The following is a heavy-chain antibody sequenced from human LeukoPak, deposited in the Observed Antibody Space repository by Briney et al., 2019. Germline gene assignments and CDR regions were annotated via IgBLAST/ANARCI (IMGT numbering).Heavy chain of an antibody. J-gene: IGHJ4*02. Sequence: GGSLRLSCAASGFTFSSYSMNRVRQAPGKGLEWVSSISSSSSYIYYADSVKGRFTISRDNAKNSLYLQMNSLRAEDTAVYYCARENIADTGSLFDYWGQGTLVTVSS. CDR3: ARENIADTGSLFDY. CDR2: ISSSSSYI. D-gene: IGHD6-13*01. V-gene: IGHV3-21*01. CDR1: GFTFSSYS.